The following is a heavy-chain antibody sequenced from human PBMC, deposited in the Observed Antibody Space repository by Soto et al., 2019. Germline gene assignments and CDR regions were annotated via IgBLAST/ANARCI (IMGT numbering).Heavy chain of an antibody. J-gene: IGHJ5*01. CDR1: GYSFTSYW. CDR2: IDPVDSYT. CDR3: SRLGQQVVGDWFDS. D-gene: IGHD6-6*01. V-gene: IGHV5-10-1*01. Sequence: GESLKISCQGSGYSFTSYWISWVRQMPGKGLEWMGRIDPVDSYTNYNPSFQGHVTLSVDKSTSTAYLQWSSLKASDTAMYYCSRLGQQVVGDWFDSWGQGTLVTVSS.